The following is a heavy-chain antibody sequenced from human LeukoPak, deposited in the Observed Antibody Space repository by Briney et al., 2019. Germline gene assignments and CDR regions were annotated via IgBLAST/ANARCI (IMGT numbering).Heavy chain of an antibody. Sequence: SETLSLTCTVSGGSISSYYWSWIRQPAGKELEWIGRIFPGGNTYFNPSLKSRVAISVDSSKNQFSLTLSSVTAADTAVYYCAGNRDAYFLNAFDIWGQGTMVTVSS. J-gene: IGHJ3*02. CDR1: GGSISSYY. D-gene: IGHD5-24*01. V-gene: IGHV4-4*07. CDR3: AGNRDAYFLNAFDI. CDR2: IFPGGNT.